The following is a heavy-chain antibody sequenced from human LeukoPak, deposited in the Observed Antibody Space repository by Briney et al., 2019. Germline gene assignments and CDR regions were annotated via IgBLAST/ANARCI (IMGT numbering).Heavy chain of an antibody. Sequence: GGSLRLSCAASGFTFSSNYMSWVRQAPGKGLEWVSVIYSGGSRYYADSVKGRFTISRDISKNTLYIQMNSLRAEDTAVYYCARDSAESSGWEFDYWGQGTLVTVSS. D-gene: IGHD6-19*01. V-gene: IGHV3-53*01. J-gene: IGHJ4*02. CDR2: IYSGGSR. CDR1: GFTFSSNY. CDR3: ARDSAESSGWEFDY.